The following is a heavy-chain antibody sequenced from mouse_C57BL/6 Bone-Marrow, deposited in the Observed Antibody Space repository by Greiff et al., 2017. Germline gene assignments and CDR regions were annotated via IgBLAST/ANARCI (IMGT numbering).Heavy chain of an antibody. CDR2: IYPGSGNT. J-gene: IGHJ2*01. V-gene: IGHV1-76*01. D-gene: IGHD3-3*01. CDR3: ARWGTWFDY. CDR1: GYTFTDYY. Sequence: QVQLKQSGAELVRPGASVKLSCKASGYTFTDYYINWVKQRPGQGLEWISRIYPGSGNTYYNEKFKGKATLTAEKSSSTAYMQLSSLTSEDSAVYFCARWGTWFDYWGQGTTLTVSS.